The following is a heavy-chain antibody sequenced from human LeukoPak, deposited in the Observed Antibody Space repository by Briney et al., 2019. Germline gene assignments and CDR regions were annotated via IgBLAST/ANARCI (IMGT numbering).Heavy chain of an antibody. Sequence: MTSETLSLTCTVSGVSITSYYWSWIRQPPGKGLEWIGYIYYSGSTNYSPSLKSRVTISLDTSKNQFSLNLNSVTAADTAVYYCARGYVKYYDVSAFAPWGQGTLVTVSS. J-gene: IGHJ4*02. CDR2: IYYSGST. CDR3: ARGYVKYYDVSAFAP. CDR1: GVSITSYY. D-gene: IGHD3-22*01. V-gene: IGHV4-59*01.